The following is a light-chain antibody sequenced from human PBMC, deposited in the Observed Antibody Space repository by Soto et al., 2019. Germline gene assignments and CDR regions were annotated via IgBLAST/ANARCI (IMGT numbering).Light chain of an antibody. J-gene: IGKJ1*01. CDR1: QSISSW. V-gene: IGKV1-6*01. CDR3: LQDYNYPWT. Sequence: IQITQSPSTLSASLGDRATITCRASQSISSWLAWYQQKPGKAPKLLIYAASSLQSGVPSRFSGSGSGTDFTLTISSLQPEDFATYYCLQDYNYPWTFGQGTKVDIK. CDR2: AAS.